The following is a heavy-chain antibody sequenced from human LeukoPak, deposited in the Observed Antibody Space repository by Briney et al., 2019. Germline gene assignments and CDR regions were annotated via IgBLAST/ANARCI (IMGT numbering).Heavy chain of an antibody. V-gene: IGHV3-53*01. CDR3: ARTLRWLHGWFDP. Sequence: GGSLRLSCAASGFTVSSNYMSWVRQAPGKGLEWVSVIYSGGSTYYADSVKGRFTISRDNAKNSLYLQMNSLRAEDTAVYYCARTLRWLHGWFDPWGQGTLVTVSS. CDR2: IYSGGST. D-gene: IGHD5-24*01. J-gene: IGHJ5*02. CDR1: GFTVSSNY.